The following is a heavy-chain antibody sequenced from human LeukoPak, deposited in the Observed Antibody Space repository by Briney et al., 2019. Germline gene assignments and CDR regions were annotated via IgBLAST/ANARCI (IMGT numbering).Heavy chain of an antibody. CDR3: ARPYSSGWYVLDY. CDR2: INPSGGTT. CDR1: GYTFTSYY. D-gene: IGHD6-19*01. Sequence: ASVKVSCKASGYTFTSYYMHWARQAPGQGLEWMGMINPSGGTTTYAQKFQGRVTMTRDTSTSTVYMELSSLRSEDTAVYYCARPYSSGWYVLDYWGQGTLVTVSS. V-gene: IGHV1-46*01. J-gene: IGHJ4*02.